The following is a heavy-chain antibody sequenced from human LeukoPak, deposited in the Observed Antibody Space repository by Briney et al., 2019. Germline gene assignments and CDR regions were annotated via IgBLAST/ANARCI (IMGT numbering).Heavy chain of an antibody. CDR1: GLTFTNHG. Sequence: GTSLRLSCVTSGLTFTNHGFHWLRQAADKGLEWVAVISYDGSNKYYADSVKGRFTISRDNSKNTLYLQMNSLRAEDTAVYYCARKTGDCWGQGTLVIVSS. CDR3: ARKTGDC. V-gene: IGHV3-30*19. CDR2: ISYDGSNK. J-gene: IGHJ4*02. D-gene: IGHD1-14*01.